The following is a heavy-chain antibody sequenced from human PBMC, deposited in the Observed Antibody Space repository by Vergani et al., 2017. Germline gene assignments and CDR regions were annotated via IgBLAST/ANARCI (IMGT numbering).Heavy chain of an antibody. CDR2: IRSKAYGGTT. D-gene: IGHD4-23*01. J-gene: IGHJ4*02. CDR3: TTEQPVSVVTVDY. V-gene: IGHV3-49*04. Sequence: EVQLVESGGGLVQPGRSLRLSCTASGFTFGDYAMSWVRQAPGKGLEWVGFIRSKAYGGTTEYAASVKGRFTISRDDSKSIAYLQMNSLKTEDTAVYYCTTEQPVSVVTVDYWGQGTLVTVSS. CDR1: GFTFGDYA.